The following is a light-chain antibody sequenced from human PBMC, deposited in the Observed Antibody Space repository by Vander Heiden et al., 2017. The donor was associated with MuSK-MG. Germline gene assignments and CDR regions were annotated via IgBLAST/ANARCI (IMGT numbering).Light chain of an antibody. CDR1: QSVLYSSNNKNY. CDR3: QQYYSTPFT. J-gene: IGKJ3*01. V-gene: IGKV4-1*01. CDR2: WAS. Sequence: DIVMTQSPDSLAVSLGERATINCKSSQSVLYSSNNKNYLAWYQQKPGQPSKLLIYWASTRESGVPDRFSGSGSGTDFTLTISSLQAEDVAVYYCQQYYSTPFTFGHGTKVDIK.